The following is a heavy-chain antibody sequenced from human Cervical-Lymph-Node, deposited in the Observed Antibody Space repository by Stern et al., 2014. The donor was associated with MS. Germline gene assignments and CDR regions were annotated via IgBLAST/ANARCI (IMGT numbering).Heavy chain of an antibody. Sequence: EVQLVESGGLVVQPGGSLRLSCAAAGFSFDDYTMHWVRQVPGKGLEWVALTTWDGHRADYRGSVKGRFTISRDNSKSSLYLQMNSLTTEDTALYYCVKGDDFYGMDVWGQGTTVTVS. CDR2: TTWDGHRA. V-gene: IGHV3-43*01. CDR1: GFSFDDYT. CDR3: VKGDDFYGMDV. J-gene: IGHJ6*02.